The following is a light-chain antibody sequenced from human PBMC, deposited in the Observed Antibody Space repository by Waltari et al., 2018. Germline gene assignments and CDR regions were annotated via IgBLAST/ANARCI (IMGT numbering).Light chain of an antibody. CDR3: SSYTSSSTLV. CDR1: SSAVGGYNR. Sequence: QSALTQPPSVSGSPGPSVTISCTGTSSAVGGYNRVSWYQHTQVTAPKLMIYEVSNRPSGVPYRFSVSKSGNTASLTISGLQAEDEADYYCSSYTSSSTLVFGGGTKLTVL. V-gene: IGLV2-18*02. J-gene: IGLJ2*01. CDR2: EVS.